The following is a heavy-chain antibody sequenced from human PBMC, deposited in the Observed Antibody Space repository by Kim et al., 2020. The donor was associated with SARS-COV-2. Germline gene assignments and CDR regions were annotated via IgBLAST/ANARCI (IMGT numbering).Heavy chain of an antibody. CDR3: VKPGRDTDPYYYYGMDV. CDR1: GFTFSSYA. D-gene: IGHD4-17*01. Sequence: GGSLRLSCSASGFTFSSYAMHWVRQAPGKGLEYVSAISSNGGSTYYADSVKGRFTISRDNSKNTLYLQMSSLRAEDTAVYYCVKPGRDTDPYYYYGMDVWGQGTTVTVSS. J-gene: IGHJ6*02. CDR2: ISSNGGST. V-gene: IGHV3-64D*06.